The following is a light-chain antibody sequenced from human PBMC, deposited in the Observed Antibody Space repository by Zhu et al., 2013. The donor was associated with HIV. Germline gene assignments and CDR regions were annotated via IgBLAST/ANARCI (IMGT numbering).Light chain of an antibody. V-gene: IGKV4-1*01. Sequence: DIVMTQSPGSLAVSLGERATINCKSSQNVLYSSNNRNYLAWYQQRSGQPPKLLIYWASTRESGVPDRFSGGGSGTDFTLSITSLQAEDVAVYYCQQYYGSPYTFGGGTKVEIK. J-gene: IGKJ4*01. CDR1: QNVLYSSNNRNY. CDR3: QQYYGSPYT. CDR2: WAS.